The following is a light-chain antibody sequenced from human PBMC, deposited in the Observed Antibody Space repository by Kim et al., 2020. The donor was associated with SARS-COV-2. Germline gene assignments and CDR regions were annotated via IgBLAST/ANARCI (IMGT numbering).Light chain of an antibody. J-gene: IGKJ4*01. V-gene: IGKV3-11*01. CDR3: QQRTSWPTVT. Sequence: EIVLTQSPATLSLSPGKRATLSCRASQGISSYLAWYQQKPGQAPRLLIYDASNRATGIPARFSGSGSGTDFTLTISSLEPEDFAVYYCQQRTSWPTVTFGGGTKVDIK. CDR1: QGISSY. CDR2: DAS.